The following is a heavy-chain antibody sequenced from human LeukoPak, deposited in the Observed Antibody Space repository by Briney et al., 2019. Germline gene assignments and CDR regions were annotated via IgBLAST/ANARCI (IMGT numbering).Heavy chain of an antibody. D-gene: IGHD4-17*01. CDR1: GGSISSYY. J-gene: IGHJ6*02. Sequence: SESLSLTCTVSGGSISSYYWNWIRQPAGKGLEWVGRIYTSGSTNYNPSLKSRVSMSVDTSKNQFSLKLSSVTAADTAVYYCARDYGDYNYYYYGMDVWGQGTTVTVSS. CDR3: ARDYGDYNYYYYGMDV. CDR2: IYTSGST. V-gene: IGHV4-4*07.